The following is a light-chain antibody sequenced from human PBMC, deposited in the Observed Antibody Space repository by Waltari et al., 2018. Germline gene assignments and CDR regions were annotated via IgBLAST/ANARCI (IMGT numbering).Light chain of an antibody. CDR2: YKSDSDK. V-gene: IGLV5-45*03. CDR3: MIWHSSAWV. CDR1: SDINIGAYR. J-gene: IGLJ3*02. Sequence: QAVLTQPSSLSASPGASASLTCTLRSDINIGAYRIYWYQQKPGSPPQYLLRYKSDSDKQQGSGVPSRFSGSKDASANAGILLISGLQSADEADYYCMIWHSSAWVFGGGTKLTVL.